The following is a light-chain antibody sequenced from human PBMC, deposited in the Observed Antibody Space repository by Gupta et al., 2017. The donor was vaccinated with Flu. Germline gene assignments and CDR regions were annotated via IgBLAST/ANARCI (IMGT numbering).Light chain of an antibody. CDR3: FSDAGSYIQV. J-gene: IGLJ1*01. CDR2: DVT. CDR1: SSDVGRYNY. V-gene: IGLV2-11*01. Sequence: QSALTPPRSVAGSPGQSVTISCTGTSSDVGRYNYVSWFQQHPAKAHKLLFYDVTTRPAGVPDRFSGSKSGNTASLTISGLQADEDADYYGFSDAGSYIQVFGGGTKFTVL.